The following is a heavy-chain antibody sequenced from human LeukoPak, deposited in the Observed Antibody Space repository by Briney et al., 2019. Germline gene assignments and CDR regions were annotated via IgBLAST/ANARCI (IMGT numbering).Heavy chain of an antibody. CDR1: GFSFSSYT. Sequence: GGSLRLSCAASGFSFSSYTMSWVRQAPGKGLEWVSGMRGSGDSTYYADSVKGRFTISRDNAKNSLFLQMNSLRAEDTAMYYCAKGTKPVMTIPDYWGQGILVTVSS. J-gene: IGHJ4*02. D-gene: IGHD1/OR15-1a*01. CDR2: MRGSGDST. CDR3: AKGTKPVMTIPDY. V-gene: IGHV3-23*01.